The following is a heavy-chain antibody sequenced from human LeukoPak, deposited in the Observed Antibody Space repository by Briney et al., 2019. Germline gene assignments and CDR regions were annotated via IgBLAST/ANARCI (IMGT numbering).Heavy chain of an antibody. V-gene: IGHV4-39*01. CDR3: ARHRYSSSWYFDY. CDR1: GGSISSSSYY. Sequence: SETLSLTCTVSGGSISSSSYYWGWIRQPPGKGLEWIGSIYYSGSTYYNPSLKSRVTISVDTSKNQFSLKLSSVTAADTAVYYCARHRYSSSWYFDYWGQGTLVTVPS. D-gene: IGHD6-13*01. CDR2: IYYSGST. J-gene: IGHJ4*02.